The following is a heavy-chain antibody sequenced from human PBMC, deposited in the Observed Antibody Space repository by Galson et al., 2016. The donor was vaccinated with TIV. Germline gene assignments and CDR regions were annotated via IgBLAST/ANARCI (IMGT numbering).Heavy chain of an antibody. J-gene: IGHJ6*02. Sequence: SCKASGYTFTGYYMHWVRQAPGQGLEWMGWINPNSGGTTYAQKFQGWVTMTRDTSISTAYMELSRLRSEDTAVYYCARGPQYYHDRLDVWGQGTTVTVSS. CDR1: GYTFTGYY. D-gene: IGHD3-22*01. V-gene: IGHV1-2*04. CDR2: INPNSGGT. CDR3: ARGPQYYHDRLDV.